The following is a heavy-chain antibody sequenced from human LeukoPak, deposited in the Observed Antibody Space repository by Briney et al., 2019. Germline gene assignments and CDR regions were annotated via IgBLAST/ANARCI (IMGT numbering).Heavy chain of an antibody. CDR2: IIPIFGTA. J-gene: IGHJ6*03. Sequence: GASVKVSCKASGGTFSSYAISWVRQAPGQGLEWMGGIIPIFGTANYAQKFQGRVTITADESTSTAYMELSSLRSEDTAVYYCARILRFLEWSDYYYYMDVWGKGTTVTVSS. CDR1: GGTFSSYA. V-gene: IGHV1-69*13. CDR3: ARILRFLEWSDYYYYMDV. D-gene: IGHD3-3*01.